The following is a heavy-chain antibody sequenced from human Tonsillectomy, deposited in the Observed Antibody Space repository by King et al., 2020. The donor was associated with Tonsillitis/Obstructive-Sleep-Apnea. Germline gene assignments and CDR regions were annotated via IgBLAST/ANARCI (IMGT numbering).Heavy chain of an antibody. Sequence: QLQESGPGLVKPSETLSLTCTVSGASISSYYWSWVRQPPGKGLEWIGDIYYSGSTNHNPSLKSRVTISVDTSKNQFSLKLTSVTAADTALYYCARQGYRSGWYYFDYWGQGTLVPVSS. D-gene: IGHD6-19*01. CDR2: IYYSGST. J-gene: IGHJ4*02. V-gene: IGHV4-59*08. CDR1: GASISSYY. CDR3: ARQGYRSGWYYFDY.